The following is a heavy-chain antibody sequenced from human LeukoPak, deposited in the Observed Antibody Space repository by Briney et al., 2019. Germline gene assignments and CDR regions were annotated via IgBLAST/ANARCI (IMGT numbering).Heavy chain of an antibody. D-gene: IGHD3-10*01. J-gene: IGHJ4*02. CDR1: GFTFSSHA. CDR3: ARDRGHYFDY. V-gene: IGHV3-30-3*01. CDR2: ISYDGSNK. Sequence: GGSLRLSCAASGFTFSSHAMHWARQAPGKGLEWVAVISYDGSNKYYADSVKGRFTISRDNSKNTLYLQMNSLRAEDTAVYYCARDRGHYFDYWGQGTLVPVSS.